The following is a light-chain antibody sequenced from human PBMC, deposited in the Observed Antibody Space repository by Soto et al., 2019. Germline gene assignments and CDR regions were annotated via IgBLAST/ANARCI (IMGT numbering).Light chain of an antibody. CDR3: TLYTSSRPCF. J-gene: IGLJ1*01. CDR1: SSDVGGYKY. Sequence: QSALTQPASVSGSPGQSITISCTGTSSDVGGYKYVSWYQQYPGKSPKLMMYEVSNRPSGVSNRFSGSKSCNTASLTISGLQADDEDYYYCTLYTSSRPCFFGPGTKLTV. V-gene: IGLV2-14*01. CDR2: EVS.